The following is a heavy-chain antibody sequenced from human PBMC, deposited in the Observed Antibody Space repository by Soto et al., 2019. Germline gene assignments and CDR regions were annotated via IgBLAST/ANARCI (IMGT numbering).Heavy chain of an antibody. Sequence: SETLSLTCTVSGGSISSYYWSWIRQPPGKGLEWIGYIYYSGRTNYNPSLKSRVTISVDTSKNQFSLKLSSVTATDTAVYYCASHDTYYDFDYWGQGTQVTVSS. V-gene: IGHV4-59*01. CDR3: ASHDTYYDFDY. D-gene: IGHD3-10*01. J-gene: IGHJ4*02. CDR2: IYYSGRT. CDR1: GGSISSYY.